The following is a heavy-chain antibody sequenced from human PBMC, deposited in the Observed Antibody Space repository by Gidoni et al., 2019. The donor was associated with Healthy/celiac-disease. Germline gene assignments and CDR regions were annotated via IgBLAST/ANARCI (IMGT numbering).Heavy chain of an antibody. D-gene: IGHD3-10*01. CDR2: ISSSGSTI. J-gene: IGHJ3*02. V-gene: IGHV3-11*01. Sequence: QVQLVESGGGLVKPGGSLRLSCAASGFTFSDYYMSWIRQAPGKGLGWVSYISSSGSTIYYADSVKGRFTIYRDNAKNSLYLQMNSLRAEDTAVYYCASWESGSYYWKIDAFDIWGQGTMVTVSS. CDR3: ASWESGSYYWKIDAFDI. CDR1: GFTFSDYY.